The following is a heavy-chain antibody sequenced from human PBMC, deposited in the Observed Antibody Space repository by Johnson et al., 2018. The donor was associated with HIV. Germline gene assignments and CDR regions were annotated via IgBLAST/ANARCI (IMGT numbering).Heavy chain of an antibody. CDR3: VRDDRPDGFDI. Sequence: VQLVESGGGLIQPGGSLRLSCVASGFTVISNHMSWVRQAPGKGLEWVAFIRYDGSNKYYADSVKGRFTISRDNSENTLYLQVNSLRAEDMTVYYCVRDDRPDGFDIWGQGTMVTVSS. V-gene: IGHV3-30*02. CDR2: IRYDGSNK. CDR1: GFTVISNH. D-gene: IGHD1-14*01. J-gene: IGHJ3*02.